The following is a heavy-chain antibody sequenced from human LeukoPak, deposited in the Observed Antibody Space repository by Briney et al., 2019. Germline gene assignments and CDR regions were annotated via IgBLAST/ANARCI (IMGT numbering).Heavy chain of an antibody. Sequence: GASVKVSCKASGGTFSSYAISWVRQAPGQGLEWMGGIIPIFGTANYAQKFQGRVTITADESTSTAYMELSSLRSEDTAVYYCARVVAAAGDFDYWGQGTLVTVSS. D-gene: IGHD6-13*01. CDR3: ARVVAAAGDFDY. CDR1: GGTFSSYA. J-gene: IGHJ4*02. CDR2: IIPIFGTA. V-gene: IGHV1-69*13.